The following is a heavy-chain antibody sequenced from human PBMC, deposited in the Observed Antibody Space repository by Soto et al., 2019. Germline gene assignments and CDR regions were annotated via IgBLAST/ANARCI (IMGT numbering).Heavy chain of an antibody. V-gene: IGHV3-21*06. D-gene: IGHD4-17*01. CDR1: GFAFNTYT. Sequence: EVQLVESGGGLVKPGGSLRLSCEASGFAFNTYTMNWVRQAPGKGLEWVSSISLTGGYIHYADSVKGRFTISRDNAKNSLYLQMDSLRDEDTAVYFCARETRAVTPSFDYWGQGSLVTVSS. CDR3: ARETRAVTPSFDY. CDR2: ISLTGGYI. J-gene: IGHJ4*02.